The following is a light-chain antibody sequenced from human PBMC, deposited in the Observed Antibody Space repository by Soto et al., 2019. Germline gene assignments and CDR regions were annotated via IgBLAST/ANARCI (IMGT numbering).Light chain of an antibody. J-gene: IGKJ1*01. CDR1: QGISNY. CDR3: QKYNSATRK. Sequence: DIQMTQSPSSLSASVGDRVTITCRASQGISNYLAWYQQKPGKVPKLLIYAASTLQSGVPSRFGGSGSGTDSTLSISSLQPEDVANYYGQKYNSATRKFGQGTKVEIK. CDR2: AAS. V-gene: IGKV1-27*01.